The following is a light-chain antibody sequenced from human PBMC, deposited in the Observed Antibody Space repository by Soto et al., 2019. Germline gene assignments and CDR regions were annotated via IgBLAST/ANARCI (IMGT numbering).Light chain of an antibody. CDR3: MQALQTPA. J-gene: IGKJ5*01. CDR1: QSLLHSDGFIY. Sequence: DIVITQSPLSLPVTPGEPASLSCSSSQSLLHSDGFIYLDWYLQKPGQSPQLLIYLGSYRASGVPDRFSGSGSGTDFTLTISRVEAEDVGVYFCMQALQTPAFGQGTRLEIK. V-gene: IGKV2-28*01. CDR2: LGS.